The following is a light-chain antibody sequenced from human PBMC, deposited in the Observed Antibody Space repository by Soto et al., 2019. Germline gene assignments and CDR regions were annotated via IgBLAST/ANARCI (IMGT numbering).Light chain of an antibody. J-gene: IGKJ1*01. Sequence: EIVMTKSPATLSVSPXERATLSCRASQSGSSNLAWYQQKPGQAPRLLIYGASTRATGIPARFSGSGAGTEVTLTISSRQSDDFAGYYCQQYNNGPQTFGQGTKVDIK. CDR1: QSGSSN. V-gene: IGKV3-15*01. CDR2: GAS. CDR3: QQYNNGPQT.